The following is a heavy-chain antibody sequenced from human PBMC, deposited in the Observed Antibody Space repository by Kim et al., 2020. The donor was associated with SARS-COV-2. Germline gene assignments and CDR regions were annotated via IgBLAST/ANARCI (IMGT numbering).Heavy chain of an antibody. CDR1: GFTFSSYG. D-gene: IGHD3-10*01. CDR2: IWYDGSNK. V-gene: IGHV3-33*01. CDR3: ARDYDSGLLPITMVRGADY. J-gene: IGHJ4*02. Sequence: GGSLRLSCAASGFTFSSYGMHWVRQAPGKGLEWVAVIWYDGSNKYYADSVKGRFTISRDNSKNTLYLQMNSLRAEDTAVYYCARDYDSGLLPITMVRGADYWGQGTLVTVSS.